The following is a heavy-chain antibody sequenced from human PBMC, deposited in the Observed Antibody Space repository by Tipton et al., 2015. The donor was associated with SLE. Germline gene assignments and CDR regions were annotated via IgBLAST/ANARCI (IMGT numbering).Heavy chain of an antibody. D-gene: IGHD6-19*01. V-gene: IGHV4-39*07. Sequence: TLSLTCTVSGGSISSSTYYWGWIRQPPGKGLEWIGSIYYSGNTNYNPSLKGRVTISVDTSKNQFSLKLASVTAADTAVYYCASLLWYSSGSFEDWGQGTLVTVSS. CDR3: ASLLWYSSGSFED. J-gene: IGHJ4*02. CDR1: GGSISSSTYY. CDR2: IYYSGNT.